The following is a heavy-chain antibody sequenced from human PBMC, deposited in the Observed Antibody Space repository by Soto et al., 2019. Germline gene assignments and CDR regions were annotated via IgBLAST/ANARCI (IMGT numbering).Heavy chain of an antibody. CDR2: IGTVGDA. D-gene: IGHD7-27*01. Sequence: EVNLVESGGGLVQPGGSLRLSCAASGFTFSNSDMHWVRQSAGKGLEWLSGIGTVGDAYYPPSVRGRFTISRENVKNSLYLQMHGLRAEDTAVYFCARGTGAQLMYFDLWGRGTLVTVSS. CDR3: ARGTGAQLMYFDL. CDR1: GFTFSNSD. J-gene: IGHJ2*01. V-gene: IGHV3-13*01.